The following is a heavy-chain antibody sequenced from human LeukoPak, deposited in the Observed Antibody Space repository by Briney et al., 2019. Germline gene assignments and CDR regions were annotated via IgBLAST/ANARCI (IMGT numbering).Heavy chain of an antibody. Sequence: GGSLRLSCAASGFTFSSYSTNWVRQAPGKGLEWVSSISSSSSYIYYADSVKGRFTISRDNAKNSLYLQMNSLRAEGTAVYYCARDLLGSSWTDYWGQGTLVTVSS. D-gene: IGHD6-13*01. CDR3: ARDLLGSSWTDY. V-gene: IGHV3-21*01. J-gene: IGHJ4*02. CDR2: ISSSSSYI. CDR1: GFTFSSYS.